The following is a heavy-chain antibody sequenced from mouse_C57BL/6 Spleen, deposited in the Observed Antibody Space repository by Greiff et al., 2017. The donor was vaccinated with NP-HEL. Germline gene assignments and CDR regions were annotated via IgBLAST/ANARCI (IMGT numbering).Heavy chain of an antibody. CDR2: INPNNGGT. Sequence: EVQLQQSGPELVKPGASVKISCKASGYTFTDYYMNWVKQSHGKSLEWIGDINPNNGGTSYNQKFKGKATLTVDKSSSTAYMELRSLTSEDSAVYSCTRAGTAWFAYWGQGTLVTVAA. CDR3: TRAGTAWFAY. CDR1: GYTFTDYY. J-gene: IGHJ3*01. V-gene: IGHV1-26*01.